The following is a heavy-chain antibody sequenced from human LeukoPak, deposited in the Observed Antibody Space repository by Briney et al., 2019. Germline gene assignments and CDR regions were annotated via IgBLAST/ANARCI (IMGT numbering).Heavy chain of an antibody. J-gene: IGHJ4*02. CDR2: IRYDGSNK. V-gene: IGHV3-30*02. D-gene: IGHD3-22*01. CDR3: ARDRYYDSSGYGY. Sequence: GGSLRLSCAASGFTFSSYGMHWVRQAPGKGLEWVAFIRYDGSNKYYADSVKGRFTISRDNSMNTLYLQMNSLRAEDTAVYYCARDRYYDSSGYGYWGQGTLVTVSS. CDR1: GFTFSSYG.